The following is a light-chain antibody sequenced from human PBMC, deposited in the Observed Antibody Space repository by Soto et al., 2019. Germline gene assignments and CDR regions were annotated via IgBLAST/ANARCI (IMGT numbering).Light chain of an antibody. CDR2: ATS. J-gene: IGKJ1*01. CDR1: QSVSSN. Sequence: EIVMTQSPATLSVSPGERATLSCGASQSVSSNLAWYQQRPGQAPRLLLSATSTRATGVPARFSGSGSGTESTLTISSLQSEDFAVYYCQHYNNWPLTFGQGTKVEIK. CDR3: QHYNNWPLT. V-gene: IGKV3-15*01.